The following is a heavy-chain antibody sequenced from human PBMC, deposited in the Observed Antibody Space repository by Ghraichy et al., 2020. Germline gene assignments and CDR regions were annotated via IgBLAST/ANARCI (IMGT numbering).Heavy chain of an antibody. CDR1: GFTFSSYW. V-gene: IGHV3-7*01. CDR2: IKQDGSEK. CDR3: ARANTARTRYYYYYGMDV. D-gene: IGHD5-18*01. Sequence: GGSLRLSCAASGFTFSSYWMSWVRQAPGKGLEWVANIKQDGSEKYYVDSVKGRFTISRDNAKNSLYLQMNSLRAEDTAVYYCARANTARTRYYYYYGMDVWGQGTTVTVSS. J-gene: IGHJ6*02.